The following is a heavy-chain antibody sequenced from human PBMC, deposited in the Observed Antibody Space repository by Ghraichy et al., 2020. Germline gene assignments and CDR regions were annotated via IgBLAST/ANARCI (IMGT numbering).Heavy chain of an antibody. V-gene: IGHV3-30-3*01. CDR3: ARDLDGDSLYYYYGMDV. CDR2: ISYDGSNK. D-gene: IGHD4-17*01. CDR1: GFTFSSYA. J-gene: IGHJ6*02. Sequence: GGSLRLSCAASGFTFSSYAMHWVRQAPGKGLEWVAVISYDGSNKYYADSVKGRFTISRDNSKNTLYLQMNSLRAEDTAVYYCARDLDGDSLYYYYGMDVWGQGTTVTVSS.